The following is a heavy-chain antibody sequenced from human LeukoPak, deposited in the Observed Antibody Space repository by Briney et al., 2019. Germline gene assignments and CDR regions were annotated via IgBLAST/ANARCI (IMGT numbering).Heavy chain of an antibody. CDR3: AKGRGGSYYPPFGY. D-gene: IGHD3-10*01. CDR2: ISYDGSNK. CDR1: GFTFSDYY. J-gene: IGHJ4*02. Sequence: PGGSLRLSCAASGFTFSDYYISWIRQAPGKGLEWVAVISYDGSNKYYADSVKGRFTISRDNSKNTLYLQMNSLRAEDTAVYYCAKGRGGSYYPPFGYWGQGTLVTVSS. V-gene: IGHV3-30*18.